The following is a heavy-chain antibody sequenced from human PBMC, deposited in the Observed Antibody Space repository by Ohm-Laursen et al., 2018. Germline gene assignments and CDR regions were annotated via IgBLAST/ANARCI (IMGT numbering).Heavy chain of an antibody. D-gene: IGHD1-1*01. CDR2: ISAGSTYM. Sequence: GSLRLSCSASGFNFETSVMNWVRQAPAKGLERVSSISAGSTYMYYADAMKGRFTVSRDNPRNSLYLHLSSLRVDDTAMYYCARDTGVTLSKDLDIWGQGTMVTVSS. CDR3: ARDTGVTLSKDLDI. J-gene: IGHJ3*02. CDR1: GFNFETSV. V-gene: IGHV3-21*01.